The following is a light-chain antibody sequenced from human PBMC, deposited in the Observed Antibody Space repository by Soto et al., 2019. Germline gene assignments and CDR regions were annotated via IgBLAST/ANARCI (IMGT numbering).Light chain of an antibody. CDR3: QQYGSSPKT. CDR1: HTISSTY. Sequence: EIVLTQSPGTLSFSPGDRATLSCRASHTISSTYLAWYQQKPGQAPRLLIYAASTRATGIPDRFSGSGSGTDFTLTISRLEPEDFAVYYCQQYGSSPKTFGQGTKVDIK. CDR2: AAS. V-gene: IGKV3-20*01. J-gene: IGKJ1*01.